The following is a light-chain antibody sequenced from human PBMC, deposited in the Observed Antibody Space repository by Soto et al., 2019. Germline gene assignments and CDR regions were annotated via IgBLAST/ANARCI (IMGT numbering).Light chain of an antibody. J-gene: IGKJ1*01. CDR1: QSVSNNY. V-gene: IGKV3-20*01. CDR3: QQYGSSGT. Sequence: VLTQSPGTLSLSPGERATLSCRASQSVSNNYLAWYQQKPGQAPRLLTYGASNRATGIPDRFSASRSGTDFTLTISRLEPEDFAVYYCQQYGSSGTFGKGTKVDIK. CDR2: GAS.